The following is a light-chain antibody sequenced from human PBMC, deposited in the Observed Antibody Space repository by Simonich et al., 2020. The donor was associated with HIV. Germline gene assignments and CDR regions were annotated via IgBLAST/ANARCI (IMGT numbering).Light chain of an antibody. J-gene: IGKJ1*01. CDR3: QQYNSYSRT. CDR2: KAS. CDR1: QSISSW. Sequence: DIQMTQSPSTLSASVGDRVTITCRTSQSISSWLAWYQQKPGKAPKLLISKASSLESWVPSRFSGSGSGTEFTLTISSLQPDDFATYYCQQYNSYSRTFGQGTKVEIK. V-gene: IGKV1-5*03.